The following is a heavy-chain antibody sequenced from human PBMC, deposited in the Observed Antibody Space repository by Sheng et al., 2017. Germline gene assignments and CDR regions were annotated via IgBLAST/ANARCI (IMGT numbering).Heavy chain of an antibody. V-gene: IGHV4-39*07. CDR3: AREITMVRGPRWRYFDY. CDR2: IYYSGST. Sequence: QLQLQESGPGLVKPSETLSLTCTVSGGSISSSSYYWGWIRQPPGKGLEWIGSIYYSGSTYYNPSLKSRVTISVDTSKNQFSLKLSSVTAADTAVYYCAREITMVRGPRWRYFDYVGPGNPGPPSPQ. CDR1: GGSISSSSYY. D-gene: IGHD3-10*01. J-gene: IGHJ4*02.